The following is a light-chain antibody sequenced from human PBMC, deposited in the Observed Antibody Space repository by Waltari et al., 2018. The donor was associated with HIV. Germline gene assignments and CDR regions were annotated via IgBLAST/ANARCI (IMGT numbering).Light chain of an antibody. CDR3: HHSNT. CDR1: QSISSW. CDR2: KAS. V-gene: IGKV1-5*03. Sequence: DIQMTQSPSTLSASVGDRVTITCRASQSISSWLAWYQKKPGKAPKLLIYKASSLESGVPSRFSGSGSGTEFTLTISSLQPDDFATYYCHHSNTFGQGTKLEIK. J-gene: IGKJ2*01.